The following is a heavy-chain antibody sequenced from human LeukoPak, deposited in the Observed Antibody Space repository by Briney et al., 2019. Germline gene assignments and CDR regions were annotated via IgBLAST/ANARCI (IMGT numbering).Heavy chain of an antibody. CDR1: GFTFVDYA. CDR3: AKDRRYYYDSSGYYGEFDY. J-gene: IGHJ4*02. CDR2: ISWNSGSI. V-gene: IGHV3-9*01. D-gene: IGHD3-22*01. Sequence: GRSLRLSCAASGFTFVDYAMHWVRQAPGKGLEWVSGISWNSGSIGYADSVKGRFTISRDNSKNTLYLQMNSLRAEDTAVYYCAKDRRYYYDSSGYYGEFDYWGQGTLVTVSS.